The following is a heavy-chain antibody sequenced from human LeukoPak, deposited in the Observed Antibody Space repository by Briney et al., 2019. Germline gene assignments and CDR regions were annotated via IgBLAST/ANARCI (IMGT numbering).Heavy chain of an antibody. CDR1: GFTFSSYG. Sequence: GGSLRLSCAASGFTFSSYGMHWVRQAPGKGLEWVAVIWYDGSNKYYADSVKGRFTISRDNSKNTLYLQMNSLRADDTAIYYCARWDSGSYYGIGDWGQGTLVTVSS. V-gene: IGHV3-33*01. J-gene: IGHJ4*02. D-gene: IGHD1-26*01. CDR2: IWYDGSNK. CDR3: ARWDSGSYYGIGD.